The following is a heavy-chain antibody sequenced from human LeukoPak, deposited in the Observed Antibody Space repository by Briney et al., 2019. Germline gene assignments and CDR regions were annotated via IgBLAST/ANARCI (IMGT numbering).Heavy chain of an antibody. V-gene: IGHV3-30*02. Sequence: PGGSLRLSCAASGFTFSSYGMHWVRQAPGKGLEWVAFIRYDGSNKYYADSVKGRFTISRDNSKNTLYLQMNSLRAEDTAVYHCATLTAMVTFFDYWGQGTLVTVSS. CDR3: ATLTAMVTFFDY. CDR2: IRYDGSNK. D-gene: IGHD5-18*01. J-gene: IGHJ4*02. CDR1: GFTFSSYG.